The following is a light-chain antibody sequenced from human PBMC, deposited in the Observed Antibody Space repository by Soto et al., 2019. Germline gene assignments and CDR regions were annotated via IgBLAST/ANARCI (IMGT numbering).Light chain of an antibody. CDR3: QQLNSYPRT. V-gene: IGKV1-9*01. CDR2: AAS. J-gene: IGKJ4*01. Sequence: DIQLTQSPSFLSASVGDRVTITCRASQGISSYLAWYQQKPGKAPKLLIYAASTLKSGVPSRFSGSVSGTEFTLTISSLQPEDFATYYCQQLNSYPRTFGGGTKVEIK. CDR1: QGISSY.